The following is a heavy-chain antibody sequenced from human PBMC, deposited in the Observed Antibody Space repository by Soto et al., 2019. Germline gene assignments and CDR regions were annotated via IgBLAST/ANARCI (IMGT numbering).Heavy chain of an antibody. CDR3: ARPQPPLTIFGVVRSIYYYYGMDV. J-gene: IGHJ6*02. CDR2: IIPIFGTA. CDR1: GGTFSSYA. Sequence: VKVSCKASGGTFSSYAISWVRQAPGQGLEWMGGIIPIFGTANYAQKFQGRVTITADESTSTAYMELSSLRSEDTAVYYCARPQPPLTIFGVVRSIYYYYGMDVWGQGTTVTVSS. D-gene: IGHD3-3*01. V-gene: IGHV1-69*13.